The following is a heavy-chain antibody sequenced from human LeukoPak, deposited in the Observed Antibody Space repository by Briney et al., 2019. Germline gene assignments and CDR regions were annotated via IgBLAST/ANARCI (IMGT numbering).Heavy chain of an antibody. CDR2: IKSDGSST. Sequence: GGSLRLSCAASGFTFSSYWMHWVRQAPGKGLVWVSRIKSDGSSTSYADSVKGRFSISRDNAKNTLYLQMNSLRAEDTAVYYCARVGAATYAFDIWGQGTMVTVSS. D-gene: IGHD3-16*01. CDR3: ARVGAATYAFDI. CDR1: GFTFSSYW. V-gene: IGHV3-74*01. J-gene: IGHJ3*02.